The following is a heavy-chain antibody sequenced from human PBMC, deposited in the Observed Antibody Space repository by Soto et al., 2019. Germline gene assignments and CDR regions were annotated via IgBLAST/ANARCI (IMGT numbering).Heavy chain of an antibody. D-gene: IGHD1-1*01. CDR1: GGTFSSYA. CDR2: IIPIFGTA. Sequence: SVKVSCKASGGTFSSYAISWVRQAPGQGLEWMGGIIPIFGTANYAQKFQGRVAITADESTSTAYMELSSLTSEDTAVYYCATGSFTSTGGRIGYHYNAMDVWGQGTTVTVSS. CDR3: ATGSFTSTGGRIGYHYNAMDV. J-gene: IGHJ6*02. V-gene: IGHV1-69*13.